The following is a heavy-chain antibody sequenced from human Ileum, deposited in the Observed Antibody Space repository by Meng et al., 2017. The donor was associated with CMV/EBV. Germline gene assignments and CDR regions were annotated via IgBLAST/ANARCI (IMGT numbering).Heavy chain of an antibody. J-gene: IGHJ4*02. CDR1: GFTFSSYS. Sequence: GESLKISCAASGFTFSSYSMNWVRQAPGKGLEWVAVISYDGSNKFYADSVKGRFTIARDSSKNTLLLQMNSLTAEDTAVYYCARDPAADCNSTTCQTYFFDYWGQGTLVTVSS. V-gene: IGHV3-30*03. CDR2: ISYDGSNK. CDR3: ARDPAADCNSTTCQTYFFDY. D-gene: IGHD2-2*01.